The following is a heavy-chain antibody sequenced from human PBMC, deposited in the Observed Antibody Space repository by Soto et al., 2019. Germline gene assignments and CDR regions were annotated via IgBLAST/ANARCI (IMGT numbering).Heavy chain of an antibody. D-gene: IGHD1-26*01. CDR2: ISAYNGNT. V-gene: IGHV1-18*04. Sequence: ASVKVSCKASGYTFTSYGISWVRQAPGQGLEWMGWISAYNGNTNYAQKLQGRVTMTTDTSTSTAYMELRSLRSDDTAVYYCASLRTSGSYFSGFDYWGQGTLVTVSS. CDR1: GYTFTSYG. CDR3: ASLRTSGSYFSGFDY. J-gene: IGHJ4*02.